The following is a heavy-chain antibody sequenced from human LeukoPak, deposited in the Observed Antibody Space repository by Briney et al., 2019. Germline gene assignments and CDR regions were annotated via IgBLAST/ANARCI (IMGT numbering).Heavy chain of an antibody. CDR2: ISAYNGNT. CDR3: ARKQSKGDFDY. D-gene: IGHD6-19*01. J-gene: IGHJ4*02. Sequence: GASVKVSCKASGYTFTSYGISWVRQAPGQGLEWMGCISAYNGNTNYAQKLQGRVTMTTDTYTSTAYMELRSLRSDDTAVYYCARKQSKGDFDYWGQGTLVTDSS. V-gene: IGHV1-18*01. CDR1: GYTFTSYG.